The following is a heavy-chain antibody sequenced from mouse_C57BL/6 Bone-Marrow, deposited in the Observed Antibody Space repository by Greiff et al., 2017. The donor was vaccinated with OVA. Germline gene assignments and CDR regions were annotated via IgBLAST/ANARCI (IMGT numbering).Heavy chain of an antibody. CDR1: GFTFTGYW. CDR2: IIPGSGIT. V-gene: IGHV1-9*01. J-gene: IGHJ4*01. CDR3: ARWGDYDVMDY. Sequence: QVQLQQSGAELMKPGASVKLSCTATGFTFTGYWIEWVKQRSGHGLEWIGEIIPGSGITNYNETFKGQASFTADTSSNTASMQLSSLTTEDSAIYDCARWGDYDVMDYWGQGTSVTVSA.